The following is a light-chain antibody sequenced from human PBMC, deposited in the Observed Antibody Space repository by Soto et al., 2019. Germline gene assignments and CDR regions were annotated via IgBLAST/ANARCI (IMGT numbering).Light chain of an antibody. CDR2: DVD. CDR1: SSDVGGYNY. Sequence: SVLTQPRSVSRSPGQSVTISCTGTSSDVGGYNYVSWYQHHTGKAPKLMIYDVDKRPSGVPGRFSGSKSGNTASLTISGLQAEDEADYYCCSNAGSYPFVFGTGTKVTVL. V-gene: IGLV2-11*01. CDR3: CSNAGSYPFV. J-gene: IGLJ1*01.